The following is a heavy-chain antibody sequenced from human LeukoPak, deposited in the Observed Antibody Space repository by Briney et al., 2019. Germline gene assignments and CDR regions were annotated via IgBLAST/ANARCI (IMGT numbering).Heavy chain of an antibody. CDR1: GFTVSSNY. CDR3: ARDIRLYQRSGWYPLFDY. CDR2: IYSGGST. Sequence: GGSLRLSCAASGFTVSSNYMSWVRQAPGKGLEWVSVIYSGGSTYYAGSVKGRFTISRDNSKNTLYLQMNTLRAEDTAVYYCARDIRLYQRSGWYPLFDYWGQGTLVTVSS. V-gene: IGHV3-53*05. D-gene: IGHD6-19*01. J-gene: IGHJ4*02.